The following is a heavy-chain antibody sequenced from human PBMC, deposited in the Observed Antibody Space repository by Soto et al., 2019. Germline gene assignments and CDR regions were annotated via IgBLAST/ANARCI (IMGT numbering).Heavy chain of an antibody. J-gene: IGHJ1*01. CDR3: ASDIVVVVAAEYFQH. D-gene: IGHD2-15*01. Sequence: AGGSLRLCCAASGFTFSSYSMNGVRQDPGKGLEWVSSISSSSSYIYYADSVKGRFTISRDNAKNSLYLQMNSLRAEDTAVYYCASDIVVVVAAEYFQHWGQGTLVTVSS. CDR1: GFTFSSYS. CDR2: ISSSSSYI. V-gene: IGHV3-21*01.